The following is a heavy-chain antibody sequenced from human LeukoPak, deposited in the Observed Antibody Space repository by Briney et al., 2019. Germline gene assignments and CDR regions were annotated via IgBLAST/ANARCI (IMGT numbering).Heavy chain of an antibody. CDR3: ARSSHENGGSWIFDY. CDR2: INPNSGGT. Sequence: ASVKVCCKASGYTFTGYYMHWVRQAPGQGLEWMGWINPNSGGTNYAQKFQGRVTMTRDTSISTAYMELSRLRSDDTAVYYCARSSHENGGSWIFDYWGQGTLVTVSS. CDR1: GYTFTGYY. J-gene: IGHJ4*02. V-gene: IGHV1-2*02. D-gene: IGHD2-15*01.